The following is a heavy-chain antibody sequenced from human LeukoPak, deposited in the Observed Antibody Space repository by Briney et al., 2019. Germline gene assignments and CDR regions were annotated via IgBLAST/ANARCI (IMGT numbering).Heavy chain of an antibody. V-gene: IGHV3-48*03. D-gene: IGHD1-26*01. CDR2: ISSIGSVM. CDR3: ARDPQNSWGVLDY. J-gene: IGHJ4*02. Sequence: GGGLRLSCVASGFSFSDFEFNWVRQAPGKGLEWVSFISSIGSVMYYADSVKGPFTVSRDNAKNSLFLQMSSLRTEDTATYYCARDPQNSWGVLDYWGQGTLVTVSS. CDR1: GFSFSDFE.